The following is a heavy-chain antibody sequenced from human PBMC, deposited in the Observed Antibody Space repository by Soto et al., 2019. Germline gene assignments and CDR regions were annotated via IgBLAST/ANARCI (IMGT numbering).Heavy chain of an antibody. CDR1: GGTFSSYA. J-gene: IGHJ4*02. CDR3: ARDLRHYDSSGYYYGPLDY. D-gene: IGHD3-22*01. CDR2: IIPIFGTA. V-gene: IGHV1-69*13. Sequence: ASVKVSCKASGGTFSSYAISWVRQAPGQGLEWMGGIIPIFGTANYAQKFQGRVTITADESTSTAYMELSSLRSEDTAVYYCARDLRHYDSSGYYYGPLDYWGQGTLVTVSS.